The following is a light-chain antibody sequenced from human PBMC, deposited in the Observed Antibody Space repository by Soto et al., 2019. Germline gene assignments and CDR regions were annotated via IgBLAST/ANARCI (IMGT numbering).Light chain of an antibody. CDR1: QDIGHS. CDR2: GAS. J-gene: IGKJ4*01. CDR3: QKYDSAPLT. Sequence: DIQMTQSPSSRSASVGDRVTFTCRASQDIGHSLALYQQKPGKPIQLLIYGASTLHSGFPSRFSGSGSGTDFTLTISSLQPEDVATFSCQKYDSAPLTFGGGTKV. V-gene: IGKV1-27*01.